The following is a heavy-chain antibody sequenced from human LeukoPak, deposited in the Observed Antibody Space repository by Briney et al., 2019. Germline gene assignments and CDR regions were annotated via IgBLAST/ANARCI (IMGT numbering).Heavy chain of an antibody. V-gene: IGHV3-48*02. Sequence: QPGRSLRLSCAASGFTLSSYTMNWVRQAPGKGLEWVSYINSDSSNIYYVDSVKGRFTISRDNAKNSLYLQMNSLRDEDTAVYYCATDLDWAFDYWGQGTLVTVSS. CDR3: ATDLDWAFDY. J-gene: IGHJ4*02. CDR2: INSDSSNI. D-gene: IGHD3-9*01. CDR1: GFTLSSYT.